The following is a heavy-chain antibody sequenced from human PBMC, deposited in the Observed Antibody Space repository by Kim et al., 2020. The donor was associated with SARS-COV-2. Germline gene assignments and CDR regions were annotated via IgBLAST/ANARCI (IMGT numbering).Heavy chain of an antibody. J-gene: IGHJ6*02. Sequence: GGSLRLSCAASGFTFSSYWMSWVRQAPGKGLEWVANIKQDGSEKYYVDSVKGRFTISRDNAKNSLYLQMNSLRAEDTAVYYCARISSGVSRIWYYYYYGMDVWGQGTTVTVSS. CDR3: ARISSGVSRIWYYYYYGMDV. CDR2: IKQDGSEK. V-gene: IGHV3-7*03. D-gene: IGHD6-19*01. CDR1: GFTFSSYW.